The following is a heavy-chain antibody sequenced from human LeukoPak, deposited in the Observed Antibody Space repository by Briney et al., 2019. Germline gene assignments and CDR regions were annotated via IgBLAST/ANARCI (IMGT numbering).Heavy chain of an antibody. J-gene: IGHJ5*02. D-gene: IGHD3-22*01. Sequence: EGSLRLSCAASGFTFSNYGMSWVRQAPGKGLEWVSAISGSGGSIYYADSVKGRFTLSRDNSKNTLYLQMNSLRAEDTAVYYCARRSRYDSSGSRFDPWGQGTLVTVSS. CDR2: ISGSGGSI. V-gene: IGHV3-23*01. CDR3: ARRSRYDSSGSRFDP. CDR1: GFTFSNYG.